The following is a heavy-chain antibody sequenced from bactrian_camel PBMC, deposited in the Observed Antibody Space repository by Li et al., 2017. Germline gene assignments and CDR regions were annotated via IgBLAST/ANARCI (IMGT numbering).Heavy chain of an antibody. CDR1: GRSNENYF. CDR3: AARSYLQKTLPHCPYRLGT. CDR2: MNSIGSE. D-gene: IGHD3*01. Sequence: VQLVESGGGSVQAGGSLRLSCAISGRSNENYFLAWFRQPPGKKREGIAIMNSIGSERYADSVKGRVTISKDAASNTVDLHMIDLKPEDTAMYYCAARSYLQKTLPHCPYRLGTWDQGTQVTVS. V-gene: IGHV3S53*01. J-gene: IGHJ4*01.